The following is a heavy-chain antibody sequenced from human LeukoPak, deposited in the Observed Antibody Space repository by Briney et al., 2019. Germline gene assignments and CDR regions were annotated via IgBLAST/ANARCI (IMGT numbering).Heavy chain of an antibody. CDR2: INAGNGNT. D-gene: IGHD4/OR15-4a*01. Sequence: ASVKVYCTASGYTFTRYAMHWVRQAPGQRLEWMGWINAGNGNTKYSQKFQGRVTITTDTPASTAYMELSSLRSEDTAVYYCARDLMGLGASDSFDYWGQGTLVTVSS. V-gene: IGHV1-3*01. CDR1: GYTFTRYA. CDR3: ARDLMGLGASDSFDY. J-gene: IGHJ4*02.